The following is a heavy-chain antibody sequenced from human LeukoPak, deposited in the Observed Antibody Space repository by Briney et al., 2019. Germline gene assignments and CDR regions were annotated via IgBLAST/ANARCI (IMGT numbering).Heavy chain of an antibody. J-gene: IGHJ6*03. CDR3: ARGGATHYYYYMAV. D-gene: IGHD1-26*01. CDR1: GGSISSSSYY. V-gene: IGHV4-39*07. CDR2: IDYSGST. Sequence: SESLSLTCTVSGGSISSSSYYWGWIRQPPGKGLEWIGSIDYSGSTYYNPSLKSRVTISVDTSKNQFSLKLSSGTAADMAVYYCARGGATHYYYYMAVGGKGTTVTIYS.